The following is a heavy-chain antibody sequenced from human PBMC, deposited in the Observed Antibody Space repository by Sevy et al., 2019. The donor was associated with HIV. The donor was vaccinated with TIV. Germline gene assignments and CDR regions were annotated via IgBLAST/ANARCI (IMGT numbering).Heavy chain of an antibody. CDR1: GFTLSDYY. D-gene: IGHD4-17*01. Sequence: GGSLRLSCAASGFTLSDYYMSWIRQAPGKGLEWVSYISGSGSDIYYAASVKGRFSVSRDNAKNSLYLQMNSLRAEDTAVYYCARDHVKDGDLGDYYYFAMDVWGQGTTVTVSS. J-gene: IGHJ6*02. CDR3: ARDHVKDGDLGDYYYFAMDV. V-gene: IGHV3-11*01. CDR2: ISGSGSDI.